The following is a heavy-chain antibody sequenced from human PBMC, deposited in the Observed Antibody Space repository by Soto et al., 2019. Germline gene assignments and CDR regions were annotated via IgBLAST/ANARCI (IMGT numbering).Heavy chain of an antibody. CDR1: GYTFTNYA. J-gene: IGHJ4*02. CDR2: INAGNGNT. V-gene: IGHV1-3*01. Sequence: GASVKVSCKASGYTFTNYAMHWVRQAPGQRLEWMGWINAGNGNTKYSQEFQGRVTITRDTSASTAYMELSSLRSEDTAVFYCARVGAAAGPYYFDYWGQGTLVTVSS. CDR3: ARVGAAAGPYYFDY. D-gene: IGHD6-13*01.